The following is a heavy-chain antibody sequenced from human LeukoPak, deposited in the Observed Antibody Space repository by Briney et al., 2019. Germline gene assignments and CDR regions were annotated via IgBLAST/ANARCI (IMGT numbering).Heavy chain of an antibody. Sequence: SQTLSLTCSVSGGSISPYIWSWIRQPPGKGLEWIAYISYNGNTNYSPSLKSRVTISVDTSKNQFSLRLSSVTAADTAVYFCARVDGSWPSIWFDPWGQGTLVTVSS. D-gene: IGHD6-13*01. CDR1: GGSISPYI. V-gene: IGHV4-59*01. CDR3: ARVDGSWPSIWFDP. CDR2: ISYNGNT. J-gene: IGHJ5*01.